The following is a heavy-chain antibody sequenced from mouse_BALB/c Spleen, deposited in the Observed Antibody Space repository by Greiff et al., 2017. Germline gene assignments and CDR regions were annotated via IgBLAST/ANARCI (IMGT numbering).Heavy chain of an antibody. J-gene: IGHJ4*01. CDR2: ISSGGST. V-gene: IGHV5-6-5*01. Sequence: EVQRVESGGGLVKPGGSLKLSCAASGFTFSSYAMSWVRQTPEKRLEWVASISSGGSTYYPDSVKGRFTISRDNARNILYLQMSSLRSEDTAMYYCARWLRRPYAMDYWGQGTSVTVSS. CDR3: ARWLRRPYAMDY. CDR1: GFTFSSYA. D-gene: IGHD2-2*01.